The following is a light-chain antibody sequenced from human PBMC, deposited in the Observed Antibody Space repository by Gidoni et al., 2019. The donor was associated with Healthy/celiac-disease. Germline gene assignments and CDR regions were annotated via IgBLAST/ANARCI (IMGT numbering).Light chain of an antibody. CDR2: GAS. CDR1: QSVRSN. V-gene: IGKV3-15*01. J-gene: IGKJ4*01. Sequence: EIVMTHSPATLSVSPGERATLSCRASQSVRSNLAWYQQKPGQAPRLLIYGASTRATGIPARFSGSGSGTEFTLTISSLQSEDFAVYYCQQYNNWRTLTFGGGTKVEIK. CDR3: QQYNNWRTLT.